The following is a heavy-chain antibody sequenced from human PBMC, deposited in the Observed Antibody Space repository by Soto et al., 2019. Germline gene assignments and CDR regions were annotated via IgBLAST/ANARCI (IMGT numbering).Heavy chain of an antibody. J-gene: IGHJ5*02. CDR1: GFTVSSKY. CDR2: IQSGGPT. D-gene: IGHD3-22*01. CDR3: ASNYYYDSSGYWYSFDP. Sequence: GGSLRLSCAASGFTVSSKYMSWVRQAPGKGLEWVSLIQSGGPTYYADSVKGRFTISRDNAKNSLYLQMNSLGDEDTAVYYCASNYYYDSSGYWYSFDPWGQGTLVTVSP. V-gene: IGHV3-66*01.